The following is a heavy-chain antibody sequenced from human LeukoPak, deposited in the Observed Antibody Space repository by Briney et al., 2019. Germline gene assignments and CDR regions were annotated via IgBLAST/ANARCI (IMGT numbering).Heavy chain of an antibody. CDR1: GFTFSSYA. CDR2: ISGSGGST. J-gene: IGHJ4*02. D-gene: IGHD6-13*01. V-gene: IGHV3-23*01. CDR3: ARNSSSWYYFDY. Sequence: GGSLRLSCAASGFTFSSYAMSWVRQAPGKGLEWVSGISGSGGSTYYADSVKGRFTISRDNAKNSLYLQMNSLRAEDTAVYYCARNSSSWYYFDYWGQGTLVTVSS.